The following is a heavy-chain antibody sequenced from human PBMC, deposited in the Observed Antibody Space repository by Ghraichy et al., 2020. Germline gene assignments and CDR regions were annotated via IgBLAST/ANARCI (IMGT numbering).Heavy chain of an antibody. CDR3: AKLAGGNSDRRCF. CDR2: ISAGGPNT. D-gene: IGHD4-23*01. CDR1: AFTFSNYA. V-gene: IGHV3-23*01. J-gene: IGHJ3*01. Sequence: GGSLRLSCAASAFTFSNYAMSWDRQAPGKGLEWVSGISAGGPNTYYTDSVKGRFTISRDTSKNTLSLQMNSLRPEDTAVYYCAKLAGGNSDRRCFWGQGTLVTVSS.